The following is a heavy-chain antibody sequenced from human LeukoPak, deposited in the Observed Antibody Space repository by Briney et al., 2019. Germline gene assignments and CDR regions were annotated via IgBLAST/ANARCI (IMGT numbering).Heavy chain of an antibody. V-gene: IGHV3-21*01. D-gene: IGHD2-21*02. J-gene: IGHJ3*02. CDR3: ARKGSREVVTVSDAFDI. CDR2: ISSSSSYI. Sequence: PGGSLRLSCAASGFTFSDYVMNWVRQAPGKGWEWVSSISSSSSYIYYADSVKGRFTISRDNAKNSLYLQMNSLRAEDPAVYYCARKGSREVVTVSDAFDIWGQGTMVTVSS. CDR1: GFTFSDYV.